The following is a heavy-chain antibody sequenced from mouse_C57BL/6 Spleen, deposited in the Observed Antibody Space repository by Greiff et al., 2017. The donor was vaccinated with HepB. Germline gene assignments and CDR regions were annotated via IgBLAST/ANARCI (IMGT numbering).Heavy chain of an antibody. V-gene: IGHV2-2*01. D-gene: IGHD3-2*02. CDR1: GFSLTSYG. Sequence: VKLVESGPGLVQPSQSLSITCTVSGFSLTSYGVHWVRQSPGKGLEWLGVIWSGGSTDYNAAFISRLSISKDNSKSQVFFKMNSLQADDTAIYYCARMGDSSGPHYYAMDYWGQGTSVTVSS. CDR3: ARMGDSSGPHYYAMDY. CDR2: IWSGGST. J-gene: IGHJ4*01.